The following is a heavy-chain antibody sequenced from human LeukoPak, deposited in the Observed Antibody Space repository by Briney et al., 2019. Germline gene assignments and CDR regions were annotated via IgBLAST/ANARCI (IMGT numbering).Heavy chain of an antibody. V-gene: IGHV1-24*01. Sequence: GASVKVSCKVSGYTLTELSMHWVRQAPGKGLEWMGGFDPEDGETIYAQKFQGRVTMTEDKSTSTAYMELSSLRSEDTAVYYCARGPSTGIQLWLKYNWFDPWGQGTLVTVSS. CDR1: GYTLTELS. CDR2: FDPEDGET. J-gene: IGHJ5*02. CDR3: ARGPSTGIQLWLKYNWFDP. D-gene: IGHD5-18*01.